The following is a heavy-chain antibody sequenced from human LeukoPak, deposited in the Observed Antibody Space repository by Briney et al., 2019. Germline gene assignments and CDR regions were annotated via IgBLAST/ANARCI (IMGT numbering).Heavy chain of an antibody. CDR1: GYTLTELS. J-gene: IGHJ3*02. Sequence: ASVTVSCKVSGYTLTELSMHWVRQAPGKGLEWMGGFDPEDGETIYAQKFQGRVTMTEDTSTDTAYMELSSLRSEDTAVYYCASWGTMIGVSAFDIWGQGTMVTVSS. V-gene: IGHV1-24*01. D-gene: IGHD3-10*02. CDR3: ASWGTMIGVSAFDI. CDR2: FDPEDGET.